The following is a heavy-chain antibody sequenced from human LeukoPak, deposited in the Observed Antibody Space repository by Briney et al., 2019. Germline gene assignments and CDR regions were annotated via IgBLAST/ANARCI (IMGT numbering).Heavy chain of an antibody. J-gene: IGHJ4*02. CDR2: INPNSGGT. CDR1: GYIFTVYY. Sequence: ASVNVSCKASGYIFTVYYMHWVRQAPGQGLEWMGWINPNSGGTNYAQKFQGRVTMTRDTSINTAYMELDRLTSDDTAVYYCARVSTKNTSYYDFWSGYYEPPGYWGQGTLVTVSS. D-gene: IGHD3-3*01. CDR3: ARVSTKNTSYYDFWSGYYEPPGY. V-gene: IGHV1-2*02.